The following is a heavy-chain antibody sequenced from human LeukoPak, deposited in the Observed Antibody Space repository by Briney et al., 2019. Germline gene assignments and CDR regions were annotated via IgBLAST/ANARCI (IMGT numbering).Heavy chain of an antibody. CDR3: VSSRRYSDVWRWFFGY. D-gene: IGHD3-3*01. J-gene: IGHJ4*02. Sequence: SETLSLTCVVYGGSFRAYYWSWIRQPPGKGLEWHGEINESGGTNYNPSLNSRLTLSVDTHKHQYSLRLRSVTAADAAVYYCVSSRRYSDVWRWFFGYWGQGTLVTLP. V-gene: IGHV4-34*01. CDR2: INESGGT. CDR1: GGSFRAYY.